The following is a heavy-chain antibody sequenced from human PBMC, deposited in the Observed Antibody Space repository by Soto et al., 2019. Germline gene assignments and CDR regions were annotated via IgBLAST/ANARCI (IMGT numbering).Heavy chain of an antibody. V-gene: IGHV4-34*01. CDR1: GGSFSGYY. CDR3: ARGVGYYGMDV. Sequence: SETLSLTCAVYGGSFSGYYWSWIRQPPGKGLEGIGEINHSGSTNYNPSLKSRVTISVDTSKNQFSLKLSSVTAADTAVYYCARGVGYYGMDVWGQGTTVTVSS. J-gene: IGHJ6*02. CDR2: INHSGST.